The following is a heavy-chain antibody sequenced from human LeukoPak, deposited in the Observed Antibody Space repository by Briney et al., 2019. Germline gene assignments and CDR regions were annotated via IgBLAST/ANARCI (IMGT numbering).Heavy chain of an antibody. CDR1: GDSISSYY. V-gene: IGHV4-59*01. D-gene: IGHD3-10*01. Sequence: SETLSLTCTVSGDSISSYYWSWIRQPPGKGLEWIGYIYYSGSTNYNPSLKSRVTISVDTSKNQFSLRLSSVTAADTAVYYCARGRQYYYGSGSLDYWGQGTLVTVSS. CDR3: ARGRQYYYGSGSLDY. J-gene: IGHJ4*02. CDR2: IYYSGST.